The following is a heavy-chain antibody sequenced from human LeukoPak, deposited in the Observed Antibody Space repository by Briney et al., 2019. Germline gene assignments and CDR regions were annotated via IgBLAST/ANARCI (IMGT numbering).Heavy chain of an antibody. J-gene: IGHJ5*01. CDR1: GFSVTTSGVS. CDR2: IYWNDNK. V-gene: IGHV2-5*01. CDR3: AHRRTASGWSDFFDS. Sequence: ESGPTLVNPTQTLTLTCTFSGFSVTTSGVSVGWIRQLPGKALEWRAVIYWNDNKYYNPSLNNRVTVTKDTSKNQVVLTLTNMDPVDTATYYCAHRRTASGWSDFFDSWGQGTLVNVSS. D-gene: IGHD6-19*01.